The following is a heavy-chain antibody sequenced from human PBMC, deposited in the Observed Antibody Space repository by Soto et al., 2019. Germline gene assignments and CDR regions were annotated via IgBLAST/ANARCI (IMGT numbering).Heavy chain of an antibody. Sequence: EVQLLESGGGLVQPGGSLRLSCAASGFTFSSYAMSWVRQAPGKGLEWVSAISGSGGSTYYADSVKGRFTISRDNSLNRLYLQMNSLRDEDTAVYYCAKGEGGSGYDVVLYWGQGTLVTVSS. CDR2: ISGSGGST. J-gene: IGHJ4*02. CDR3: AKGEGGSGYDVVLY. CDR1: GFTFSSYA. D-gene: IGHD5-12*01. V-gene: IGHV3-23*01.